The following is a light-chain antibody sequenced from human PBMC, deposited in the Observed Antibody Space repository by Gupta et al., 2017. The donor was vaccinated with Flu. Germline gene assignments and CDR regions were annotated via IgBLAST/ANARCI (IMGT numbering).Light chain of an antibody. Sequence: DIVMTQSPDSLAVSLGDTATINCKSSQSFLLSSNNKKYLAWYQQKTGQPHKLISKGASTREAGVPARVSGSGSGTDFTLTIRSLEAEDVAVYDGQQYYRWGVWKCGQGPKVEIK. CDR3: QQYYRWGVWK. V-gene: IGKV4-1*01. CDR1: QSFLLSSNNKKY. J-gene: IGKJ1*01. CDR2: GAS.